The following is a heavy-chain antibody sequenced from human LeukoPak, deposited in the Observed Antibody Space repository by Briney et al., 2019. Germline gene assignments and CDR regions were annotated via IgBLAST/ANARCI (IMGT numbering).Heavy chain of an antibody. V-gene: IGHV4-59*01. CDR3: ARAGYSYGTGYYFDY. J-gene: IGHJ4*02. D-gene: IGHD5-18*01. Sequence: PSETLSLTCTVSGGSISSYYWSWIRLPPGKGLEWIGYIYYTGATYYNPSLKSRVTISLDTTKNQFSLRLSSVTAADAAVYYCARAGYSYGTGYYFDYWGQGALVTVSS. CDR1: GGSISSYY. CDR2: IYYTGAT.